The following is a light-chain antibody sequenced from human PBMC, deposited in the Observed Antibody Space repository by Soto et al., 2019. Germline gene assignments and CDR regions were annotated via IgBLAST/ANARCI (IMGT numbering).Light chain of an antibody. Sequence: MTQYPATLSASVGDRVTITCRASQSISSWLAWYQQKPGKAPKLLIYAASNLQSGVPSRFSGSGSGTDFTLTISSLQPEDFATYFCQQGYSFAFTFGPGTKVDIK. CDR2: AAS. J-gene: IGKJ3*01. CDR3: QQGYSFAFT. CDR1: QSISSW. V-gene: IGKV1-12*01.